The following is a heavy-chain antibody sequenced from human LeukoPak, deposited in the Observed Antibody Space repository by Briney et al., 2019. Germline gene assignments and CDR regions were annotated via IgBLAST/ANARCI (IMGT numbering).Heavy chain of an antibody. D-gene: IGHD6-19*01. CDR3: AKPQYSSGWFAFDI. CDR1: GFTFSSYS. Sequence: GGSLRLSCAASGFTFSSYSMNWVRQAPGKGREWVSYISSSSRTIYYADSGKGRFTISRDNAKNSLYLPMNSLRAEDTAVYYCAKPQYSSGWFAFDIWGQGTMVTVSS. V-gene: IGHV3-48*01. J-gene: IGHJ3*02. CDR2: ISSSSRTI.